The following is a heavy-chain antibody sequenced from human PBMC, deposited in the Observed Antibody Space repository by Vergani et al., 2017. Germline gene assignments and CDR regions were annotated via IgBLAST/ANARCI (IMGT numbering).Heavy chain of an antibody. CDR3: ARPTYYDFWSGSMGGFDY. D-gene: IGHD3-3*01. V-gene: IGHV1-2*02. CDR1: GYTFTGYY. Sequence: QLVQSGPEVKKPGASVKVSCKASGYTFTGYYMHWVRQAPGQGLEWMGWINPNSGGTNYAQKFQGRVTMTRDTSISTAYMELSRLRSDDTAVYYCARPTYYDFWSGSMGGFDYWGQGTLVTVSS. J-gene: IGHJ4*02. CDR2: INPNSGGT.